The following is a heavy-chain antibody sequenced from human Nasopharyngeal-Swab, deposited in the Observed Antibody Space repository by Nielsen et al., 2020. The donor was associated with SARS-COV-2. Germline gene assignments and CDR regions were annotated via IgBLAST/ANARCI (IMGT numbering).Heavy chain of an antibody. V-gene: IGHV3-7*01. CDR1: GFTFSSYA. CDR3: ARDSKTYYYDSSGYYYEYYFDY. J-gene: IGHJ4*02. D-gene: IGHD3-22*01. CDR2: IKQDGSEK. Sequence: GGSLRLSCAASGFTFSSYAMSWVRQAPGKGLEWVANIKQDGSEKYYVDSVKGRFTISRDNAKNSLYLQMNSLRAEDTAVYYCARDSKTYYYDSSGYYYEYYFDYWGQGTLVTVSS.